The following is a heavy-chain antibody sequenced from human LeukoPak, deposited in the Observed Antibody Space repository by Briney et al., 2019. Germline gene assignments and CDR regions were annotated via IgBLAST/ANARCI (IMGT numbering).Heavy chain of an antibody. V-gene: IGHV4-39*01. CDR1: GGPISSSSYY. D-gene: IGHD6-19*01. CDR3: ATTVAVAGPTGFDP. J-gene: IGHJ5*02. CDR2: IYYSGST. Sequence: SGTLSLTCTVSGGPISSSSYYWGWIRQPPGKGLEWIGSIYYSGSTYYNPSLKSRVTISVDTSKNQFSLKLSSVTAADTAVYYCATTVAVAGPTGFDPWGQGTLVTVSS.